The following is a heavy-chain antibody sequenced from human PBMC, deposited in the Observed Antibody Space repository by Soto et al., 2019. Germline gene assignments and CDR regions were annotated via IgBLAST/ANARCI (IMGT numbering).Heavy chain of an antibody. J-gene: IGHJ5*02. D-gene: IGHD6-13*01. CDR1: GGSISSYY. CDR3: AREEQQLVGGWFDP. Sequence: QVQLQESGPGLVKPSETLSLTCTVSGGSISSYYWSWIRQPAGKGLEWIGRIYTSGSTNYNPSLKSRVTMSVDTSKNQFSLKLTSVTAADTAVYYCAREEQQLVGGWFDPWGQGTLVTVSS. CDR2: IYTSGST. V-gene: IGHV4-4*07.